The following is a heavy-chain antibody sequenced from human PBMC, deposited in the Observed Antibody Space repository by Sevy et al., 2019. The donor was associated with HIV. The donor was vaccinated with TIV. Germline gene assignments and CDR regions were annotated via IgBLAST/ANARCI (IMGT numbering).Heavy chain of an antibody. CDR2: IGGSSRSI. CDR3: VRDLNHAFDI. J-gene: IGHJ3*02. CDR1: GFTFSSFS. V-gene: IGHV3-48*02. Sequence: GGSLRLSCAASGFTFSSFSMNWVRQAPGKGLEWVSYIGGSSRSINYADSVKGRFTISGDNAKNSLYLQMNSLREEDTAVYYCVRDLNHAFDIWGQGTMVTVSS.